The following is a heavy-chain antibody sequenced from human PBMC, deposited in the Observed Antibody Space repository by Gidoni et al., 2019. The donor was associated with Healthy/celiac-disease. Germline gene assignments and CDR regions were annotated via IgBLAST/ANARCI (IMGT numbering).Heavy chain of an antibody. CDR2: INHSGST. V-gene: IGHV4-34*01. CDR3: ARGQTSVRGVNRYDY. D-gene: IGHD3-10*01. Sequence: QVQLQQWGAGLLKPSETLSLTCAVYGGSFSGYYWSWIRQPPGKGLEWIGEINHSGSTNYNPSLKSRVTISVDTSKNQFSLKLSSVTAADTAVYYCARGQTSVRGVNRYDYWGQGTLVTVSS. J-gene: IGHJ4*02. CDR1: GGSFSGYY.